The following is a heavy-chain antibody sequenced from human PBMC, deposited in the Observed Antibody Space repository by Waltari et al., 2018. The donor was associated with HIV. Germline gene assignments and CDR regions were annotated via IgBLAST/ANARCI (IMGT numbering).Heavy chain of an antibody. V-gene: IGHV3-33*01. Sequence: VQLEESGGGVVQPGRSRRLSCAASGIRVRDYGLNWVRQAPGKGLQWVAVIWYDGSKKEYSDSVKGRFTISKDNSKNTLFLQMNSLRVDDTAVYFCARVPFASSWSADSFDVWGPGTRITVSS. CDR1: GIRVRDYG. CDR2: IWYDGSKK. CDR3: ARVPFASSWSADSFDV. D-gene: IGHD6-13*01. J-gene: IGHJ3*01.